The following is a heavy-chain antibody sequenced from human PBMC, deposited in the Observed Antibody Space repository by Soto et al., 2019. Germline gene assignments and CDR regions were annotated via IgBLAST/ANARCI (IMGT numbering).Heavy chain of an antibody. D-gene: IGHD3-22*01. Sequence: EVQLVESGGGLVKPGGSLRLSCAASGFTFSTYSMNWVRQAPGKGLEWVSSISGNSYYIYYADSVKGRFTISRDNAKNSLYLQMNSLRAEDTAFYYCARVTSYYDSSGYHPTDHWGQGTLVTVSS. CDR2: ISGNSYYI. CDR1: GFTFSTYS. V-gene: IGHV3-21*01. CDR3: ARVTSYYDSSGYHPTDH. J-gene: IGHJ4*02.